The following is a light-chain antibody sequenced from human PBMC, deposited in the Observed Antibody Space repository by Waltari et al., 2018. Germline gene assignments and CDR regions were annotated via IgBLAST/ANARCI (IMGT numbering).Light chain of an antibody. V-gene: IGLV1-44*01. CDR2: FND. CDR3: ASWDDNLDAWV. J-gene: IGLJ3*02. CDR1: GSSLGSNT. Sequence: QSVLTQPPSVSGTPGQRVTISCSGSGSSLGSNTGNWFQHLPGAAPKLLIYFNDRRPSGVPDRFSGSKSGTSASLAISGLQSEDEGDYYCASWDDNLDAWVFGGGTRLTVL.